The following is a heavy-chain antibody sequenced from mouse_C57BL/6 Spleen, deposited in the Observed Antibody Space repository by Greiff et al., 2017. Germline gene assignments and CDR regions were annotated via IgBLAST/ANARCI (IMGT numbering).Heavy chain of an antibody. CDR1: GFNIKDDY. V-gene: IGHV14-4*01. CDR2: IDPENGDT. CDR3: TTIITTG. Sequence: EVMLVESGAELVRPGASVKLSCTASGFNIKDDYMHWVKQRPEQGLEWIGWIDPENGDTEYASKFQGKATITADTSSNTAYLQLSSLTSEDTAVYYCTTIITTGWGQGTLVTVSA. J-gene: IGHJ3*01. D-gene: IGHD1-1*01.